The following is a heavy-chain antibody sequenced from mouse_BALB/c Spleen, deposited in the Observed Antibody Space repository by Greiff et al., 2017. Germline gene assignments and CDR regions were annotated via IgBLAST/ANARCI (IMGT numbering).Heavy chain of an antibody. Sequence: EVQLVESGGGLVQPGGSLRLSCATSGFTFTDYYMSWVRQPPGKALEWLGFIRNKANGYTTEYSASVKGRFTISRDNSQSILYLQMNTLRAEDSATYYCARDSDGYYPAWFAYWGQGTLVTVSA. J-gene: IGHJ3*01. D-gene: IGHD2-3*01. CDR1: GFTFTDYY. CDR2: IRNKANGYTT. CDR3: ARDSDGYYPAWFAY. V-gene: IGHV7-3*02.